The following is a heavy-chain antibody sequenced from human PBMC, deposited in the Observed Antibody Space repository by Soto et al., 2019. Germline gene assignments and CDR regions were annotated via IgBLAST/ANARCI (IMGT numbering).Heavy chain of an antibody. D-gene: IGHD2-21*02. CDR3: ASAYCGGDCSNYYYGMDV. Sequence: ASVKVSCKASGYTFSRYGISWVRQAPGQRLEWMGWINAGNGNTKYSQKFQGRVTITRDTSASTAYMELSSLRSEDTAVYYCASAYCGGDCSNYYYGMDVWGQGTTVTVSS. J-gene: IGHJ6*02. V-gene: IGHV1-3*01. CDR2: INAGNGNT. CDR1: GYTFSRYG.